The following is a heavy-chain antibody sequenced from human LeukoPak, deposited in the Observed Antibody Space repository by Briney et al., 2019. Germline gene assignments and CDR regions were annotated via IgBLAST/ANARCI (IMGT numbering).Heavy chain of an antibody. CDR2: IYYSGST. J-gene: IGHJ4*02. Sequence: SETLSLTXTVSGGSISSYYWSWIGQPPGKGLEWIGYIYYSGSTNYNPSLKSRVTISVDTSKNQFSLKLSSVTAADTAVYSCARDEVTGNYFDYWGQGTLVTVSS. V-gene: IGHV4-59*01. CDR1: GGSISSYY. CDR3: ARDEVTGNYFDY.